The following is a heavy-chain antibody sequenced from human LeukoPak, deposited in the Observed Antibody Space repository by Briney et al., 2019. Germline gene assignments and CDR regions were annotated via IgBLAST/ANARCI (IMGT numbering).Heavy chain of an antibody. J-gene: IGHJ5*02. CDR1: GFTFSSSA. D-gene: IGHD4-23*01. V-gene: IGHV3-48*04. CDR2: ISSGTSTI. Sequence: PGGSLRLSCAASGFTFSSSAMNWVRQAPGNGLEWVSYISSGTSTIYYADSVKGRFTISRDNAKNSLYLQMNSLRAEDTAAYYCARDVTYYGGDWFDPWGQGTLVTVSS. CDR3: ARDVTYYGGDWFDP.